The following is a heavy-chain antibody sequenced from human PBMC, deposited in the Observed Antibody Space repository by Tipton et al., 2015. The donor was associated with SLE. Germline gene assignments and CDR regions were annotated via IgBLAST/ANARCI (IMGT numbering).Heavy chain of an antibody. Sequence: SLRLSCAASGFTFSSYSMSWVRQAPGKGLEWVANIKQDGSEKYYVDSVKGRFTVSRDNAKNSLYLQMNSLRAEDTALYYCARDPYYYDSSGYLDYWGQGTLVTVSS. CDR2: IKQDGSEK. V-gene: IGHV3-7*03. CDR1: GFTFSSYS. CDR3: ARDPYYYDSSGYLDY. J-gene: IGHJ4*02. D-gene: IGHD3-22*01.